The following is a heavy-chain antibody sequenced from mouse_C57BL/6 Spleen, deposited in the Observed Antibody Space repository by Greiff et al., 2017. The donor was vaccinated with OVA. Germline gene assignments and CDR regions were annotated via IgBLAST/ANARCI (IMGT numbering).Heavy chain of an antibody. Sequence: DVKLQESGPGLVKPSQSLSLTCSVTGYSITSGYYWNWIRQFPGNKLEWMGYISYDGSNNYNPSLKNRISITRDTSKNQFFLKLNSVTTEDTATYYCAREGIYYDYDDYAMDYWGQGTSVTVSS. CDR2: ISYDGSN. CDR3: AREGIYYDYDDYAMDY. J-gene: IGHJ4*01. D-gene: IGHD2-4*01. V-gene: IGHV3-6*01. CDR1: GYSITSGYY.